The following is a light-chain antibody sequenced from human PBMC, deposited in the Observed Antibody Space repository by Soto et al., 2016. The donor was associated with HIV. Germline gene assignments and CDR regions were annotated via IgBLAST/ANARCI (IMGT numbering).Light chain of an antibody. CDR3: QSADSSGTHWV. CDR2: KDS. V-gene: IGLV3-25*03. J-gene: IGLJ3*02. CDR1: LLPKQY. Sequence: SYELTQAPSVSVSPGQTARITCSGDLLPKQYTYWYQQKPGQAPVLVIQKDSERPSGIPERFSGSSSGTIVTLTISGVQAEDEADYYCQSADSSGTHWVFGGGTKLTVL.